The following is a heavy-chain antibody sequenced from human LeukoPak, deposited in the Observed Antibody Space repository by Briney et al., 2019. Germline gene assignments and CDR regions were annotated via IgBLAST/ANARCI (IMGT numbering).Heavy chain of an antibody. CDR2: ISWNSGSI. J-gene: IGHJ4*02. Sequence: SGGSLRLSCAASGFTFDDYAMHWVRQAPGKGLEWVSGISWNSGSIGYADSVKGRSTISRDNAKNSLYLQMNSLRAEDTAVYYCARETPEGGGFDYWGQGTLVTVSS. V-gene: IGHV3-9*01. CDR1: GFTFDDYA. CDR3: ARETPEGGGFDY. D-gene: IGHD1-14*01.